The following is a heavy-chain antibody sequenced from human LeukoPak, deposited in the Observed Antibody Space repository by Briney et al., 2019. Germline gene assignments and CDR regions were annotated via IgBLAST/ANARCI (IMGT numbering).Heavy chain of an antibody. V-gene: IGHV3-48*02. Sequence: PGGSLRLSCAASGFAFSTYGMNWVRQAPGKGLEWISYITSRSTTYYADSVRGRFTISRDNAKNSLYLEMNGLRDDDTAVYYCARRISGSYLDYWGKGTLVTVYS. CDR2: ITSRSTT. D-gene: IGHD3-10*01. CDR3: ARRISGSYLDY. CDR1: GFAFSTYG. J-gene: IGHJ4*02.